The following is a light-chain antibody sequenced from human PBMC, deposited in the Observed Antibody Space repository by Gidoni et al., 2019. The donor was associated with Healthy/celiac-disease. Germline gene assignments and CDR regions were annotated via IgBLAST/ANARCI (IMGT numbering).Light chain of an antibody. J-gene: IGKJ5*01. V-gene: IGKV3-11*01. CDR2: DAS. Sequence: EIVLTQSPATLSLSPGERATLSCRASQSVSSYLAWYQQKPGQAPRLLIYDASTRATGIPARFSGSGSGTDCTLTISSLEPEDFAVYYCQQRSNWPSITFGQGTRLEIK. CDR1: QSVSSY. CDR3: QQRSNWPSIT.